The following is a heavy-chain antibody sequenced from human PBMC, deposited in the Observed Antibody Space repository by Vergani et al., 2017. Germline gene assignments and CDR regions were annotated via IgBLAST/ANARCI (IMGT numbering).Heavy chain of an antibody. CDR2: IYTSGST. J-gene: IGHJ6*02. Sequence: QVQLQESGPGLVKPSQTLSLTCTVSGGSISSYYWSWIRQPAGKGLEWIGRIYTSGSTNYNPSLKSRGTMSVDTSKNQFSLKLSSVTAADTAVYYCARGEQPRWGYYYYGMDVWGQGTTVTVSS. D-gene: IGHD1-26*01. V-gene: IGHV4-4*07. CDR1: GGSISSYY. CDR3: ARGEQPRWGYYYYGMDV.